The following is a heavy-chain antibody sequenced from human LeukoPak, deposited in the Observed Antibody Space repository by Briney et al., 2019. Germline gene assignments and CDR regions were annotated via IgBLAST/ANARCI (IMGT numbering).Heavy chain of an antibody. Sequence: GGSLRLSCAASGFTFTSYAMSWVRQAPGKGLEWVSAISGNGGATYYADSVKGRYTISRDNSKNTLHLQMNSLRAEDTALYYCAKATTAIVVDNFFDYWGQGTLVSVSS. D-gene: IGHD3-22*01. J-gene: IGHJ4*02. CDR3: AKATTAIVVDNFFDY. CDR1: GFTFTSYA. CDR2: ISGNGGAT. V-gene: IGHV3-23*01.